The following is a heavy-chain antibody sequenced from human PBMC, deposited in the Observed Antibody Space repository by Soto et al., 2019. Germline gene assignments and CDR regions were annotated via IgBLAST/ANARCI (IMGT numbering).Heavy chain of an antibody. J-gene: IGHJ4*02. V-gene: IGHV1-69*13. D-gene: IGHD2-21*02. CDR1: RCTLSRYA. CDR2: IIPIFGTA. CDR3: ACDPCGGDCYLGD. Sequence: SVKVSFQASRCTLSRYAINWVRQAPVQGLHCMGGIIPIFGTANYAQKFQGRVTITADESTSTAYMALSSLRSEDTAVYYCACDPCGGDCYLGDWGQGTLVTVYS.